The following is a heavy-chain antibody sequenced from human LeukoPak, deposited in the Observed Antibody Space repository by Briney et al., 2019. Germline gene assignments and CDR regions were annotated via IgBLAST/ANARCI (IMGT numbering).Heavy chain of an antibody. CDR2: ISSSGSTT. V-gene: IGHV3-11*04. CDR1: GFTFSDYY. J-gene: IGHJ4*02. D-gene: IGHD3-16*02. Sequence: PGGSLRLSCAASGFTFSDYYMSWIRQAPGKGLEWVSYISSSGSTTYYADSVKGRFTISRDNAKNSLYPQMNSLRAEDTAVYYCARDKRDDYVWGSYRRYYFDYWGQGTLVTVSS. CDR3: ARDKRDDYVWGSYRRYYFDY.